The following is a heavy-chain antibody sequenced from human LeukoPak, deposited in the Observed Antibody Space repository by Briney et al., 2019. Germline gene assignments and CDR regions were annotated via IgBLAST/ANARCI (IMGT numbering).Heavy chain of an antibody. CDR1: GGSISSYY. J-gene: IGHJ5*02. CDR2: IYYSGST. Sequence: ASETLSLTCTVSGGSISSYYWSWIRQPPGKGLEWIGYIYYSGSTNYNPSLNSRVTISVDTSKNQFSLKLSSVTAADTAVYYCARTHQLLFVNWFDPWGQGTLVTVSS. D-gene: IGHD2-2*01. V-gene: IGHV4-59*01. CDR3: ARTHQLLFVNWFDP.